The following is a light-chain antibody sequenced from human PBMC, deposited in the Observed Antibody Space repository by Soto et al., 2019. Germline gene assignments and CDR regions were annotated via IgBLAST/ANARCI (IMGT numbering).Light chain of an antibody. V-gene: IGKV3-11*01. CDR3: QHRGNWT. Sequence: EIVLTQSPATLSLSPGERATLSCRASQSVYKFLAWYQQTGGRAPRLLIYDTSNRATGIPARFTGSGSGTDVTLTITSLEPEDVAVYYCQHRGNWTFGQGTKVEIK. J-gene: IGKJ1*01. CDR2: DTS. CDR1: QSVYKF.